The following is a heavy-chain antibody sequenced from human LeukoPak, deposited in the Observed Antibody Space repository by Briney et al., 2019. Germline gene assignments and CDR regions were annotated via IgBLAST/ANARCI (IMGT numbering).Heavy chain of an antibody. V-gene: IGHV4-34*01. J-gene: IGHJ4*02. D-gene: IGHD3-16*01. CDR1: GGSFSGYY. CDR3: ARRLRLLFDY. Sequence: PSETLSLTCAVYGGSFSGYYWSWIRQPPGKGLEWIGEINHSGSTNYNPSLKSRVTISVDTSKNQFSLKLSSVTAADTAVYYCARRLRLLFDYWGQGTLVTVSS. CDR2: INHSGST.